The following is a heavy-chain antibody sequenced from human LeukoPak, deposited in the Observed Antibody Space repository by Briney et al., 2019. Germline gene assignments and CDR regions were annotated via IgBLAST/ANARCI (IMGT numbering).Heavy chain of an antibody. Sequence: PGGSLRLSCAASGFTLEDYAMHWVREAPGKGLEGVSGISWNSGSIVYADSVKGRFTISRGNAKNSLYLQMTSLRADDTALYYCAKDSDAYYYDSSGDDAFDIWGQGTMVTASS. J-gene: IGHJ3*02. CDR2: ISWNSGSI. V-gene: IGHV3-9*01. CDR1: GFTLEDYA. CDR3: AKDSDAYYYDSSGDDAFDI. D-gene: IGHD3-22*01.